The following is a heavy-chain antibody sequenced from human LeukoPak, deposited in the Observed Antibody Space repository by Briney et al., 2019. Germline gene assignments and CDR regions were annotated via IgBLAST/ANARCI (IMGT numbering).Heavy chain of an antibody. CDR3: ARDKIVGATNFDS. V-gene: IGHV3-7*01. Sequence: PGGSLRLSCAASGFSFSNYWMSWVRQAPGKGPEWVANIKQDGGEIYYVDSVKGRFTISRDNAQNSLYLQMNSLRAEDTAVYYCARDKIVGATNFDSWGQGTLVTVSS. D-gene: IGHD1-26*01. CDR2: IKQDGGEI. J-gene: IGHJ4*02. CDR1: GFSFSNYW.